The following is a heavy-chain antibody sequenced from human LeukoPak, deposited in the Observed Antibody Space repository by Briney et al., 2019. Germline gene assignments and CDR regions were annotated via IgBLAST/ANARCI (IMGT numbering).Heavy chain of an antibody. J-gene: IGHJ4*02. CDR3: TRGWGYYEYFFDY. D-gene: IGHD3-22*01. CDR2: IRSQAYGGTT. V-gene: IGHV3-49*04. CDR1: GFTFGDFA. Sequence: PGGSLRLSCTASGFTFGDFAVSWVRQAPGKGLEWVGFIRSQAYGGTTEYAASVNGRFTISRYDSKSIAYLQLRSLKTEDTAVYYCTRGWGYYEYFFDYWGQGTLVTASS.